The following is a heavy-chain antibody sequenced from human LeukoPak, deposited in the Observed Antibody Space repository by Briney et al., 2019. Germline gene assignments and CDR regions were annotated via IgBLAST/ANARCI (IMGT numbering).Heavy chain of an antibody. V-gene: IGHV3-21*01. CDR1: GFTFSSYS. CDR3: ARDLDSSGLVAY. D-gene: IGHD6-19*01. CDR2: ISSSSSYI. J-gene: IGHJ4*02. Sequence: GGSLRLSCAASGFTFSSYSMNWVSQAPGKWMEWVSSISSSSSYIYYADSVKGRFTISRDNAKNSLYLQMNSLRAEDTAVYYCARDLDSSGLVAYWGQGTLVTVSS.